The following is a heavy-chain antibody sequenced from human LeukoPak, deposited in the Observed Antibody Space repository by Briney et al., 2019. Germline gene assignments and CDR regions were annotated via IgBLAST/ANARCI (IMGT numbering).Heavy chain of an antibody. J-gene: IGHJ2*01. Sequence: PGGSLRLSCAASGFTFSDYYMSWIRQAPGKGLEWVSYISSSGSTIYYADSVKGRFTISRDNAKNSLYLQMNSLRAEDTAVYYCARETEQLLDYWYFDLWGRGTLVTVSS. CDR1: GFTFSDYY. CDR3: ARETEQLLDYWYFDL. D-gene: IGHD6-6*01. CDR2: ISSSGSTI. V-gene: IGHV3-11*04.